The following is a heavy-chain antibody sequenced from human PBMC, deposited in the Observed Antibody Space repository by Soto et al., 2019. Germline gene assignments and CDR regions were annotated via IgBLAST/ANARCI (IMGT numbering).Heavy chain of an antibody. J-gene: IGHJ3*02. V-gene: IGHV3-49*04. CDR1: GFTFGDYA. CDR2: IRSKAYGGTT. CDR3: LRSYYDSSGPDAFDI. Sequence: PVGSLRLSCTASGFTFGDYAMSWVRQAPGKGLEWVGFIRSKAYGGTTEYAASVKGRFTISRDDSKSIAYLQMNSLKTEDTAVYYCLRSYYDSSGPDAFDIWGQGTMVTVSS. D-gene: IGHD3-22*01.